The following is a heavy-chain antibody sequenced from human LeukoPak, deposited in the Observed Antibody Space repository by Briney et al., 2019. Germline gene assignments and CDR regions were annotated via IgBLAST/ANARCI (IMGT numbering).Heavy chain of an antibody. J-gene: IGHJ6*02. CDR3: ARSPYCSSTSCYRDYYYGMDV. V-gene: IGHV4-34*01. CDR1: GGSFSGYY. Sequence: SETLSLTCAVYGGSFSGYYWSWIRQPPGKGLEWIGEINHSGSTNYNPSLKSRVTISVDTSKNQFPLKLSSVTAADTAVYYCARSPYCSSTSCYRDYYYGMDVWGQGTTVTVSS. D-gene: IGHD2-2*01. CDR2: INHSGST.